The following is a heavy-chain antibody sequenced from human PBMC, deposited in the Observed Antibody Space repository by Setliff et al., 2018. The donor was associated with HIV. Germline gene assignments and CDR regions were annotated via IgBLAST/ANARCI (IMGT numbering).Heavy chain of an antibody. V-gene: IGHV1-8*01. D-gene: IGHD2-15*01. CDR3: AREGLLVTSVGGAYWYHGMDV. CDR1: GYSFTAYQ. J-gene: IGHJ6*02. CDR2: MNPSTGEV. Sequence: ASVKVSCKTFGYSFTAYQINWVRQATGQALEWMAWMNPSTGEVGYAQKFQGRLAMTRDSSANIAYMELRGLRSEDTAVYYCAREGLLVTSVGGAYWYHGMDVWGQGTTVTVSS.